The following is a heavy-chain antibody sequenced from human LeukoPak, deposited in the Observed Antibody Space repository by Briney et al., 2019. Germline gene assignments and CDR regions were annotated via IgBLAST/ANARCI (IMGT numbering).Heavy chain of an antibody. V-gene: IGHV4-59*12. CDR3: ARDGKEGIAAAGPFDY. D-gene: IGHD6-13*01. Sequence: SETLSLTCTVSGGSLSSYYWSWIRQPPGKGLEWIGYIYYSGSTNYNPSLKSRVTISVDTSKNQFSLKLSSVTAADTAVYYCARDGKEGIAAAGPFDYWGQGTLVTVSS. CDR2: IYYSGST. J-gene: IGHJ4*02. CDR1: GGSLSSYY.